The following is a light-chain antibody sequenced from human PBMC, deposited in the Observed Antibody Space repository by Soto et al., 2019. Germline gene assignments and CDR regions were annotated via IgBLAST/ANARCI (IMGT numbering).Light chain of an antibody. CDR1: QSISNY. CDR3: QQSYGTPLT. J-gene: IGKJ4*01. CDR2: AAS. V-gene: IGKV1-39*01. Sequence: DMEMTQSPSSLSASVGDRVTITCRASQSISNYLNWYQHKPGKVPKLLIYAASSLQSGGPTRFSGSGSGTDFTLTINSLQPEDFATYSCQQSYGTPLTFGGGTKIEIK.